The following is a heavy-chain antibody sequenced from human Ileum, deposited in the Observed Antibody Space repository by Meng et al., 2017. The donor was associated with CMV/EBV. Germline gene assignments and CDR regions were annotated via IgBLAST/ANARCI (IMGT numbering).Heavy chain of an antibody. CDR2: INSDGSST. J-gene: IGHJ5*02. CDR3: AREWGYCSSTSCYRWFDP. D-gene: IGHD2-2*01. Sequence: TFSSYWMPWVRQAPGKGLVWVSRINSDGSSTSYADSVKGRFTISRDNAKNTLYLQMNSLRAEDTAVYYCAREWGYCSSTSCYRWFDPWGQGTLVTVSS. V-gene: IGHV3-74*01. CDR1: TFSSYW.